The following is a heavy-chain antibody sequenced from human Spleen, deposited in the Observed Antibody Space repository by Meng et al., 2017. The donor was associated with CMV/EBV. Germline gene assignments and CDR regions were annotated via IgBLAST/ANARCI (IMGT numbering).Heavy chain of an antibody. CDR3: TTYYDFWSGRYYGMDV. J-gene: IGHJ6*02. D-gene: IGHD3-3*01. CDR1: GFFFTSSG. Sequence: ETLSLTCAASGFFFTSSGMHWVRQAPGKGLEWVGRIKSKTDGGTTDYAAPVKGRFTISRDDSKNTLYLQMNSLKTEDTAVYYCTTYYDFWSGRYYGMDVWGQGTTVTVSS. CDR2: IKSKTDGGTT. V-gene: IGHV3-15*01.